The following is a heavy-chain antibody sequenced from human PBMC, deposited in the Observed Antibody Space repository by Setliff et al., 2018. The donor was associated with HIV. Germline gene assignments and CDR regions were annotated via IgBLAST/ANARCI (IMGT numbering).Heavy chain of an antibody. CDR1: GFTFSSCA. CDR2: ISGSGAST. V-gene: IGHV3-23*01. CDR3: AKGRYGGYDWGTLDI. J-gene: IGHJ3*02. D-gene: IGHD5-12*01. Sequence: LRLSCAASGFTFSSCAMSWVRQAPGKGLEWVLVISGSGASTYYADSVKGRFTISRDNSKNTLYLQMNSLRVEDTAVYYCAKGRYGGYDWGTLDIWGQGTMVTVSS.